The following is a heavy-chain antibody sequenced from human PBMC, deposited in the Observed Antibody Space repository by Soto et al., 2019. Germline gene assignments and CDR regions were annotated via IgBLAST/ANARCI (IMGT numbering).Heavy chain of an antibody. D-gene: IGHD6-6*01. CDR2: ISYDGSNK. Sequence: GGSLRLSCAASGFTFSSYAMHWVRQAPGKGLEWVAVISYDGSNKYYADSVKGRFTISRDNSKNTLYLQMNSLRAEDTAVYYCARENSSPDTYYYYGMDVWGQGTTVTVSS. V-gene: IGHV3-30-3*01. J-gene: IGHJ6*02. CDR3: ARENSSPDTYYYYGMDV. CDR1: GFTFSSYA.